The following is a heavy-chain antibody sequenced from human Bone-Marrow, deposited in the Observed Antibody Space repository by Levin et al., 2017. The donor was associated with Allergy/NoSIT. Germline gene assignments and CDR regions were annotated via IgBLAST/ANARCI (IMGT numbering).Heavy chain of an antibody. D-gene: IGHD2-2*01. CDR1: GDTFNSYV. CDR2: IIPVVGTP. Sequence: ASVKVSCKASGDTFNSYVFSWVRQAPGQGLEWMGGIIPVVGTPNYAQKLQGRITITADESTNTVYMEVSSLRSEDTAIYYCARVRGNCNSVSCPMDVWGEGTTVTVSS. CDR3: ARVRGNCNSVSCPMDV. J-gene: IGHJ6*04. V-gene: IGHV1-69*13.